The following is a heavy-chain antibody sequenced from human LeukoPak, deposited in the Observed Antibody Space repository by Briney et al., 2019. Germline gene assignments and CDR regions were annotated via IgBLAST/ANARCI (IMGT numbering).Heavy chain of an antibody. Sequence: GGSLRLSCAASGFTVSNNYMSWVRQAPGKGLEWVSVIYSGGSTYYADSVKGRVTISRDNSKNTLYLQMNSLRAEDTAVYYCARVDYGGNSYYWGQGTLVTVSS. CDR3: ARVDYGGNSYY. D-gene: IGHD4-23*01. CDR1: GFTVSNNY. J-gene: IGHJ4*02. CDR2: IYSGGST. V-gene: IGHV3-53*01.